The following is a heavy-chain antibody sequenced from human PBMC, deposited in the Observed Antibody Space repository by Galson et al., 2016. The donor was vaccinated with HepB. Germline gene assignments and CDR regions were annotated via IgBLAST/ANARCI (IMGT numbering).Heavy chain of an antibody. CDR3: ARGTLEPGLDY. D-gene: IGHD1-1*01. CDR2: DSMDGRRK. V-gene: IGHV3-30*03. Sequence: SLRLSCAASGFTFSQRGMHWVRQAPGKGLEWVAADSMDGRRKFYADSVKGRFTISRDNAKNSLYLQMNSLRAEDTAVYYCARGTLEPGLDYWGQGTLVTVSS. CDR1: GFTFSQRG. J-gene: IGHJ4*02.